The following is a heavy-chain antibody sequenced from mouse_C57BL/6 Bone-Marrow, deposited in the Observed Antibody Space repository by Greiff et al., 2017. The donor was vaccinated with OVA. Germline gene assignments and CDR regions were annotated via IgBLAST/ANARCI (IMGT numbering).Heavy chain of an antibody. D-gene: IGHD2-12*01. J-gene: IGHJ1*03. CDR3: AMLLLRRDPFYWYFDV. Sequence: VQRVESGAELARPGASVKLSCKASGYTFTSYGISWVKQRTGQGLEWIGEIYPRSGNTYYNEKFKGKATLTADKSSSTAYMELRSLTSEDSAVYFCAMLLLRRDPFYWYFDVWGTGTTVTVSS. V-gene: IGHV1-81*01. CDR2: IYPRSGNT. CDR1: GYTFTSYG.